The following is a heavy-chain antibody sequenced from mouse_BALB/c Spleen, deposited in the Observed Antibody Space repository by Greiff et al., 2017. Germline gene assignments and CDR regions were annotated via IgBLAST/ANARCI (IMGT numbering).Heavy chain of an antibody. V-gene: IGHV1S81*02. J-gene: IGHJ3*01. CDR2: INPSNGRT. CDR3: ARGNGNSY. Sequence: QVQLQQSGAELVKPGASVKLSCKASGYTFTSYWMHWVKQRPGQGLEWIGEINPSNGRTNYNEKFKSKATLTVDKSSSTAYMQLSSLTSEDSAVYYCARGNGNSYWGQGTLVTVSA. CDR1: GYTFTSYW. D-gene: IGHD2-1*01.